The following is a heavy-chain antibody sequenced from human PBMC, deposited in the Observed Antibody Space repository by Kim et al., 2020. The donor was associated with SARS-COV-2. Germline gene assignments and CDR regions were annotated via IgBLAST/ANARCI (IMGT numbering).Heavy chain of an antibody. CDR3: AREGSGSYNWFDP. Sequence: ASVKVSCKASGYTFDTYSLYCVRQAPGQRFEWMGWINGGNGNTRYSQNFQGRVTITRDTSATTAYMELSSLTSKDTAVYYCAREGSGSYNWFDPWGQGTL. CDR2: INGGNGNT. D-gene: IGHD3-10*01. CDR1: GYTFDTYS. V-gene: IGHV1-3*01. J-gene: IGHJ5*02.